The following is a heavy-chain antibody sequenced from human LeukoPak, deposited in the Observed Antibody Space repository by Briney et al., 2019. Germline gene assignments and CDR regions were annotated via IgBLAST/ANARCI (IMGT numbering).Heavy chain of an antibody. CDR3: ARDSGGRYFVY. CDR1: GGSISSSSYY. J-gene: IGHJ4*02. CDR2: IYHIGST. D-gene: IGHD1-26*01. Sequence: SETLSLTCTVSGGSISSSSYYWGWIRQPPGKGLEWIGSIYHIGSTYTNPSLKSRVTISVDTSKNQFSLKLSSVTAADTAIYYCARDSGGRYFVYWGQGALVTVSS. V-gene: IGHV4-39*07.